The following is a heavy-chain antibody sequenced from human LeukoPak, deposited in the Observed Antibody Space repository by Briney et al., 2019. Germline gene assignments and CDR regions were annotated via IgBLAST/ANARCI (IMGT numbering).Heavy chain of an antibody. CDR1: GYTFTVYY. CDR2: INPNSGGT. CDR3: ERLAADYYYMDV. D-gene: IGHD6-13*01. J-gene: IGHJ6*03. V-gene: IGHV1-2*02. Sequence: ASVKVXCKASGYTFTVYYMHWVRQAPGQGLEWMGWINPNSGGTNYAQKFQGRVTMTRDTSISTVYMELSRLRSDDTAVYYCERLAADYYYMDVWGKGTTVTVSS.